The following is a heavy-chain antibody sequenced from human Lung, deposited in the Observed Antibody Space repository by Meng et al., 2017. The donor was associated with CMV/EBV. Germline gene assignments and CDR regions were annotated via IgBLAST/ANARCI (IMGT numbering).Heavy chain of an antibody. Sequence: SXXVSXKASGGTFSSYAISWVRQAPGQGLEWMGGIIPIFGTANYAQKFQGRVTITTDESTSTAYMELSGLRSEDTAVYYCARGGGVASSFGMDVWGQGTTVTVSS. CDR2: IIPIFGTA. CDR1: GGTFSSYA. J-gene: IGHJ6*02. CDR3: ARGGGVASSFGMDV. D-gene: IGHD2-15*01. V-gene: IGHV1-69*05.